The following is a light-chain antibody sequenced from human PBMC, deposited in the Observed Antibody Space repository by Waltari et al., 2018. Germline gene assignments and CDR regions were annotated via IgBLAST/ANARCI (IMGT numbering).Light chain of an antibody. CDR2: VNSDGSH. CDR3: QTGGHGTWV. V-gene: IGLV4-69*01. Sequence: QLVLTQSPSASASLGASVTLTCTLSSGHSSHLLAWHPQQPEKGPRYLMKVNSDGSHSKGDEIPDRFSGSSSGAERYLTISSLQSEDEADYYCQTGGHGTWVFGGGTKLTVL. CDR1: SGHSSHL. J-gene: IGLJ3*02.